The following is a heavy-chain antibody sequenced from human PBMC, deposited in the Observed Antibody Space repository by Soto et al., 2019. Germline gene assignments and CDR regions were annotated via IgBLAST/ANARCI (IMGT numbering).Heavy chain of an antibody. Sequence: SLSLSSAASGFIFDDDAMHGGRPAPGKGLEWVSGISWNSGSIGYADSVKGRFTISRDNAKNSLYLQMNSLRAEDTALYYCAKDPSPYYYDSSGYLDYWGQGTLVTVSS. D-gene: IGHD3-22*01. V-gene: IGHV3-9*01. CDR2: ISWNSGSI. J-gene: IGHJ4*02. CDR1: GFIFDDDA. CDR3: AKDPSPYYYDSSGYLDY.